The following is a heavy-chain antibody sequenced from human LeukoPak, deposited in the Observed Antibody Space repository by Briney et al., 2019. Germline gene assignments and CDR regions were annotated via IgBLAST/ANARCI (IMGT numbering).Heavy chain of an antibody. V-gene: IGHV1-46*01. CDR3: ARDLDQRTNEGY. CDR2: INPSGGST. J-gene: IGHJ4*02. Sequence: WASVKVSCKASGGTFSSYAISWVRQAPGQGLEWMGIINPSGGSTSYAQKFQGRVTMTRDTSTSTVYMELSSLRSEDTAVYYCARDLDQRTNEGYWGQGTLVTVSS. CDR1: GGTFSSYA. D-gene: IGHD1-14*01.